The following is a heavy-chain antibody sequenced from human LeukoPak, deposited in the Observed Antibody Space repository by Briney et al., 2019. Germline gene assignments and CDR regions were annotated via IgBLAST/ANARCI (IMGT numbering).Heavy chain of an antibody. CDR3: AKRDVAPTGTTYYYAMDV. CDR2: INPGDSDT. V-gene: IGHV5-51*01. D-gene: IGHD1/OR15-1a*01. J-gene: IGHJ6*02. Sequence: KSGESLKISCKCSGYSFTRYWIGWLRQKPGKGLEWMGIINPGDSDTRYSPSFQGQVTISADKSISTAYLQWSSLKASDTAMYYCAKRDVAPTGTTYYYAMDVWGQGTTVTVSS. CDR1: GYSFTRYW.